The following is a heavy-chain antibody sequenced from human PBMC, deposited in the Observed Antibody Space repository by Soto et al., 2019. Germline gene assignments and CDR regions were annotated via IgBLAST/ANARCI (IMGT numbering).Heavy chain of an antibody. CDR3: ARSPSLTIFGQGVWFDP. J-gene: IGHJ5*02. D-gene: IGHD3-3*01. CDR2: IIPIFGTA. Sequence: QVQLVQSGAEVKKPGSSVKVSCKASGGTFSSYAISWVRQAPGQGLEWMGGIIPIFGTANYAQKFQGRVTITADESTSTAYMKLSSLRSEDTAVYYCARSPSLTIFGQGVWFDPWGQGTLVTVSS. CDR1: GGTFSSYA. V-gene: IGHV1-69*01.